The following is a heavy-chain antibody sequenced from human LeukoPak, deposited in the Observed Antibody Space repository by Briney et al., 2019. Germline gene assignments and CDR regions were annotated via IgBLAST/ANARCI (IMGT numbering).Heavy chain of an antibody. CDR2: INPNSGGT. D-gene: IGHD3-22*01. Sequence: ASVKVSCKASGYTFTGYYMHWVRQAPGQGLEWMGWINPNSGGTNYAQKFQGRVTMTRDTSISTAYMELSRLRSDDTAVYYCARGRYYYDSSGYLKDWGQGTLVTVSS. CDR1: GYTFTGYY. V-gene: IGHV1-2*02. J-gene: IGHJ4*02. CDR3: ARGRYYYDSSGYLKD.